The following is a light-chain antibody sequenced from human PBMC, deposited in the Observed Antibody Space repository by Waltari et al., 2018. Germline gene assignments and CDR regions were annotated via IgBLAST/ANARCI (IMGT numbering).Light chain of an antibody. CDR3: QQYKNWPLT. V-gene: IGKV3-15*01. J-gene: IGKJ4*01. Sequence: EIVMTQSPATLSVSPGERATLSCRASQSVSSNLAWYQQKPVQAPRLLIYGASTRATGIPARFSGSGSGTECTLTISSLQSEDFAVYYCQQYKNWPLTFGGGTKVEIK. CDR1: QSVSSN. CDR2: GAS.